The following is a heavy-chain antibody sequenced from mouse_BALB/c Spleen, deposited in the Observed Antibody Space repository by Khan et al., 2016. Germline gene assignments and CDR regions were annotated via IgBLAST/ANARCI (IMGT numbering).Heavy chain of an antibody. CDR2: MSNGGGSA. J-gene: IGHJ3*01. CDR1: GFSFSSYT. V-gene: IGHV5-12-2*01. Sequence: EVELVESGGGLVQPGGSLKPSCAASGFSFSSYTMSWVRQTPEKRLEWVAYMSNGGGSAYYPDTFQGRFTISRHDAKNTPYVQMSSLMSEDTAMYYCSMHEGTEFAYWGQGTLVTVSA. D-gene: IGHD3-3*01. CDR3: SMHEGTEFAY.